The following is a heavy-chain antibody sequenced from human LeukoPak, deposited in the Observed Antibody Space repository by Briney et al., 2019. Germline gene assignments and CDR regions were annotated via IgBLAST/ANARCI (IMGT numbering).Heavy chain of an antibody. D-gene: IGHD1-26*01. CDR3: AKDRDSGSSYRSFDY. J-gene: IGHJ4*02. CDR1: GFTFSSYA. Sequence: GGSLTLSCAASGFTFSSYAMSWVRQAPGKGLEWVSDISGSGGSTYYADSVKGRFTISRDNSKNTLYLQMNSLRAEDTAVYYCAKDRDSGSSYRSFDYWGQGTLVTVSS. V-gene: IGHV3-23*01. CDR2: ISGSGGST.